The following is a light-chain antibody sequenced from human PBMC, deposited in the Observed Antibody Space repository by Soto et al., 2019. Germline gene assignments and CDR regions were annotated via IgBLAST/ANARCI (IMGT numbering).Light chain of an antibody. J-gene: IGKJ3*01. V-gene: IGKV3-11*01. CDR1: QSVSSF. CDR2: DAS. CDR3: QQRSNWLFT. Sequence: EIVLTQSPATLSLSPGEIATLSCRASQSVSSFLAWYQQKPGQTPSLLIYDASTRATGIPARFRGSGSGTDFTLTISSLAPEDFAVYYCQQRSNWLFTFGPGTKVDIK.